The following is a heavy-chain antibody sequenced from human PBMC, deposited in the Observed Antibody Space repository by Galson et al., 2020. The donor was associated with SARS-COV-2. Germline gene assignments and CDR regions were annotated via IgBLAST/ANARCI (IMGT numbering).Heavy chain of an antibody. CDR3: AREGSYGDYYGMDV. Sequence: GGSLRLSCAASGFTFSSYGMHWVRQAPGKGLEWVAVIWYDGSNKYYADSVKGRFTISRDNSKNTLYLQMNSLRAEDTAVYYCAREGSYGDYYGMDVWGQGTTVTVSS. CDR2: IWYDGSNK. V-gene: IGHV3-33*01. D-gene: IGHD3-16*01. CDR1: GFTFSSYG. J-gene: IGHJ6*02.